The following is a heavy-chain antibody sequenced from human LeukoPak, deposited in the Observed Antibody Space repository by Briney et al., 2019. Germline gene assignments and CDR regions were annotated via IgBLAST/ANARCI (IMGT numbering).Heavy chain of an antibody. V-gene: IGHV4-4*02. CDR1: GGSISSSNW. J-gene: IGHJ4*02. CDR2: IYHSGST. D-gene: IGHD3-22*01. Sequence: SETLSLTCAVSGGSISSSNWWSWVRQPPGKGLEWIGEIYHSGSTNYNPSLKSRVTISVDKSKNQFSLKLSSVTAADTAVYYCARERVSDYYDSSGYDYWGQGTLVTVSS. CDR3: ARERVSDYYDSSGYDY.